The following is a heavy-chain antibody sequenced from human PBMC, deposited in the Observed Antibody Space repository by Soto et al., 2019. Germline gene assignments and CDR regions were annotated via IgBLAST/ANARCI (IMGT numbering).Heavy chain of an antibody. D-gene: IGHD6-13*01. Sequence: QVQLVQSGAEVKKPGASVKVSCKASGYTFTSYGISWVRQAPGQGLEWMGWISLQTGKTKYTQKLQGRVTVTTDTSPTSAYMDLRSLTSDDTAVYYCAREKGSSNWGHWGQGTMVTVSS. CDR1: GYTFTSYG. CDR2: ISLQTGKT. V-gene: IGHV1-18*01. J-gene: IGHJ3*01. CDR3: AREKGSSNWGH.